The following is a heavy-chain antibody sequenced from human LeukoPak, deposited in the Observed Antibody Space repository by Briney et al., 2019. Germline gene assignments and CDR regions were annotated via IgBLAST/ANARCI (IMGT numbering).Heavy chain of an antibody. CDR2: INPNSGGT. V-gene: IGHV1-2*02. CDR1: GYTFTGYY. CDR3: ARLTGTTMVRVDY. J-gene: IGHJ4*02. Sequence: GASVKVSCKASGYTFTGYYMHWVRQAPGQGLECMGWINPNSGGTNYAQKFQGRVTMTRDTSISTAYMELSRLRSDDTAVYYCARLTGTTMVRVDYWGQGTLVTVSS. D-gene: IGHD3-10*01.